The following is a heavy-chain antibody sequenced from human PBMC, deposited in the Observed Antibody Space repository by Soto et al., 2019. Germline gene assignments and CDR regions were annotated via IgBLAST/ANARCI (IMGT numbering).Heavy chain of an antibody. J-gene: IGHJ6*02. Sequence: QVQLVQSGAEVKKPGSSVKVSCKASGGTFSSYTISWVRQAPGQGLEWMGRIIPILGIANYAQKFQGRVTITADKSTSTAYMELSSLRAEDTAVYYCASLMSSGSYSGMDVWGQGTTVTVSS. CDR2: IIPILGIA. V-gene: IGHV1-69*02. CDR3: ASLMSSGSYSGMDV. CDR1: GGTFSSYT. D-gene: IGHD3-10*01.